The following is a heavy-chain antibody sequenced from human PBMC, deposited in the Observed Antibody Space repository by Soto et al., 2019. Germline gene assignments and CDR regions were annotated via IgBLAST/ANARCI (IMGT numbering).Heavy chain of an antibody. V-gene: IGHV4-39*01. CDR2: IYYSGST. D-gene: IGHD3-10*01. J-gene: IGHJ6*02. CDR1: GGSISSSSYY. CDR3: ARVLWFGELLFWADGMDV. Sequence: SETLSLTCTVSGGSISSSSYYWGWIRQPPGKGLEWIGSIYYSGSTYYNPSLKSRVTISVDTSKNQFSLKLSSVTAADTAVYYCARVLWFGELLFWADGMDVWGQGTTVTVSS.